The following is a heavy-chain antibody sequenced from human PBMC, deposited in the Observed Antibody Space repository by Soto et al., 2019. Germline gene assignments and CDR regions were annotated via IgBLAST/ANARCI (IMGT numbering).Heavy chain of an antibody. D-gene: IGHD2-2*01. CDR2: INPNSGGT. V-gene: IGHV1-2*04. CDR3: ARALPYCSSTSCIYYYYYGMDV. CDR1: GYTFTGYY. Sequence: QVQLVQSGAEVKKPGASVKVSCKASGYTFTGYYMHWVRQAPGQGLEWMGWINPNSGGTNYAQKFQGWVTMTRDTSISTAYMERSRLRSDDRAVYYCARALPYCSSTSCIYYYYYGMDVWGQGTTVTVSS. J-gene: IGHJ6*02.